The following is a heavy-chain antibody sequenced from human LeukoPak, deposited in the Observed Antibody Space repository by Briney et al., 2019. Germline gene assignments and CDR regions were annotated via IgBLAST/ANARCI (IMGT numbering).Heavy chain of an antibody. CDR1: GGTFSNYA. CDR2: IIPIFATA. Sequence: SVKVSCKASGGTFSNYAISWVRQAPGQGLEWMGGIIPIFATAKYVQKFQGRVKITADESTSTAYMELSSLRSEDTAVYYCARDSSGWRKFDYWGQGTLVTVSS. CDR3: ARDSSGWRKFDY. J-gene: IGHJ4*02. V-gene: IGHV1-69*13. D-gene: IGHD6-19*01.